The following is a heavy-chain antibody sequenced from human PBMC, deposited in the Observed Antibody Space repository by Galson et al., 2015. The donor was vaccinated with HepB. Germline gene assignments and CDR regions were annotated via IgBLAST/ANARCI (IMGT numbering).Heavy chain of an antibody. CDR1: GYTLTELS. D-gene: IGHD2-2*02. CDR2: FDPEDGET. CDR3: ATWKDCSSTSCYSDAFDI. V-gene: IGHV1-24*01. J-gene: IGHJ3*02. Sequence: SVKVSCKVSGYTLTELSMHWVRQAPGKGPEWMGGFDPEDGETIYAQKFQGRVTMTEDTSTDTAYMELSSLRSEDTAVYYCATWKDCSSTSCYSDAFDIWGQGTMVTVSS.